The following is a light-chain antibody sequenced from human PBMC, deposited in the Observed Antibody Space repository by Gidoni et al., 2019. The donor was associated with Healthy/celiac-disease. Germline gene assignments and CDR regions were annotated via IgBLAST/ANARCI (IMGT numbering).Light chain of an antibody. V-gene: IGLV3-1*01. CDR1: KLGDKY. CDR2: QDS. CDR3: QAWDSSTVV. Sequence: YELTQPPPVAVSPGQTASITCPGDKLGDKYACWYQQKPGQSPVLVIYQDSKRPSGIPARFSGSNSGNTATLTISGPQAMDEAYYYCQAWDSSTVVFGGGTKLTVL. J-gene: IGLJ2*01.